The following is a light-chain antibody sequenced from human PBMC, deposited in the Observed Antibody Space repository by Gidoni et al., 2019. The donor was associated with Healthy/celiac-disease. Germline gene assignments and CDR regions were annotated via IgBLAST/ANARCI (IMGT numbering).Light chain of an antibody. J-gene: IGKJ2*01. CDR2: WAS. CDR1: QRVLYSSNNKNY. Sequence: DIVMTQSQDALAVSLGERATINCKSSQRVLYSSNNKNYLAWYQQKPGQPPKLLIYWASTRDSGVPDRFSGSGSGTAFTLTISSLQAEDLAVYYCQQYYSSPYTFGQGTKLEIK. CDR3: QQYYSSPYT. V-gene: IGKV4-1*01.